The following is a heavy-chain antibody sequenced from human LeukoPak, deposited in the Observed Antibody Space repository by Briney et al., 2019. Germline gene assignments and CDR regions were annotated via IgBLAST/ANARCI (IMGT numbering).Heavy chain of an antibody. V-gene: IGHV4-38-2*02. Sequence: SETLSLTCTVSGYSISSGYYWGWIRQPPGKELEWIGSIYHSGSTYYNPSLKSRVTISVDTSKNQFSLKLSSVTAADTAVYYCARVEVLYSSSWITTDYWGQGTLVTVSS. CDR2: IYHSGST. CDR1: GYSISSGYY. D-gene: IGHD6-13*01. J-gene: IGHJ4*02. CDR3: ARVEVLYSSSWITTDY.